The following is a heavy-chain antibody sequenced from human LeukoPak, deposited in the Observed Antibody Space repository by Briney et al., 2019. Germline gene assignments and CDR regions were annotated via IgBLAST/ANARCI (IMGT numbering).Heavy chain of an antibody. CDR2: IYHSGST. J-gene: IGHJ4*02. D-gene: IGHD3-16*02. CDR3: ASGSRITFGGVIAAPFGY. Sequence: SSETLSLTCAVSGGSISSSNWWSWVRQPPGKGLEWIGEIYHSGSTNYNPSLKSRVTISVDKSKNQFSLKLSSVTAADTAVYYCASGSRITFGGVIAAPFGYWGQGTLVTVSS. V-gene: IGHV4-4*02. CDR1: GGSISSSNW.